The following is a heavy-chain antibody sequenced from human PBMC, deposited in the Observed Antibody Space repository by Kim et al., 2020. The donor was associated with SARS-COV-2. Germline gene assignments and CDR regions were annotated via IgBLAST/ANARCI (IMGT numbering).Heavy chain of an antibody. CDR1: GFNLSDYA. CDR3: AKFFDRFPKPLFFDY. V-gene: IGHV3-23*01. Sequence: GGSLRLSCAVSGFNLSDYAMSWVRQAPGKGLEWVSAISASGLSTHYADSVRGRFTISRDNSKNALSLQMNGLRADDTAIYYCAKFFDRFPKPLFFDYWG. D-gene: IGHD3-9*01. CDR2: ISASGLST. J-gene: IGHJ4*01.